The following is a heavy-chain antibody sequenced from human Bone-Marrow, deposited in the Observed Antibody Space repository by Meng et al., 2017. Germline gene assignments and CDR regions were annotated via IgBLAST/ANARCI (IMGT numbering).Heavy chain of an antibody. D-gene: IGHD3-10*01. CDR2: IYHSGST. CDR1: GGSIRISNW. Sequence: QGQMQESGPGLGKPSGTLSLTCAASGGSIRISNWWSWVRQPPGKGLEWIGEIYHSGSTNYNPSLKSRVTISVDKSKNQFSLKLSSVTAADTAVYYCARLGSNSGSGSIDPWGQGTLVTVSS. CDR3: ARLGSNSGSGSIDP. V-gene: IGHV4-4*02. J-gene: IGHJ5*02.